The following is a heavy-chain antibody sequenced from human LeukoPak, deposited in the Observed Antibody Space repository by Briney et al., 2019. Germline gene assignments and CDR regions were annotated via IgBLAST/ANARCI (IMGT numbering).Heavy chain of an antibody. Sequence: GGSLRLSCAASGFTFSSYWMHWVRQTPGKGLVWVSRIKGDGSDTLYADSVKGRSTISRDNSKNTLYLQTSSLGGDDTAVYYCARASNKVPDLRDYWGQGALVSVSS. J-gene: IGHJ4*02. CDR3: ARASNKVPDLRDY. D-gene: IGHD2/OR15-2a*01. CDR1: GFTFSSYW. V-gene: IGHV3-74*01. CDR2: IKGDGSDT.